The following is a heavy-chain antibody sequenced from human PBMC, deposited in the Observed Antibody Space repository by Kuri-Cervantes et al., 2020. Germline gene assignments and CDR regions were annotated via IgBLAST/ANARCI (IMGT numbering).Heavy chain of an antibody. Sequence: GESLKISCTASGFTFGDYAMSWVRQAPGKGLEWVGFIRSKAYGGTTEYAASVKGRFTISRDDSKSIAYLQMNSLKTEDTAVYYCTRQPYYYDSSGSNFQHWGQGTLVTVSS. V-gene: IGHV3-49*04. CDR1: GFTFGDYA. D-gene: IGHD3-22*01. CDR3: TRQPYYYDSSGSNFQH. J-gene: IGHJ1*01. CDR2: IRSKAYGGTT.